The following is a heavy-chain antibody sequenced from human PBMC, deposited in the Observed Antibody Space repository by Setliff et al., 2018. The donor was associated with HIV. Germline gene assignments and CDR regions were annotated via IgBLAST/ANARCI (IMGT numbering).Heavy chain of an antibody. J-gene: IGHJ4*02. V-gene: IGHV3-7*03. Sequence: GGSLRLSCAASGFTFSKYWMSWVRQGPGKGLEWVANIKQDGSEKHYVGSVKGRFTISRDNDKKLLILQMNSLAAADTAVYYCAREGLWFGTLSGAHDLWGQGTLVTVSS. CDR1: GFTFSKYW. CDR3: AREGLWFGTLSGAHDL. D-gene: IGHD3-10*01. CDR2: IKQDGSEK.